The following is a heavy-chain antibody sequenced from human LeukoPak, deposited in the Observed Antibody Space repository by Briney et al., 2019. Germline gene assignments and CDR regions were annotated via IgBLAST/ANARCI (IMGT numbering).Heavy chain of an antibody. Sequence: SETLSLTCTVSGGSISSYYWSWIRQPPGKGLEWIGYIYYSGSTNYNPSLKSRVTISVDTSKNQFSLKLSSVTAADTAVYYCARRGDILTDYAFDSWGQGTLVTVSS. V-gene: IGHV4-59*01. CDR3: ARRGDILTDYAFDS. CDR2: IYYSGST. D-gene: IGHD3-9*01. J-gene: IGHJ4*02. CDR1: GGSISSYY.